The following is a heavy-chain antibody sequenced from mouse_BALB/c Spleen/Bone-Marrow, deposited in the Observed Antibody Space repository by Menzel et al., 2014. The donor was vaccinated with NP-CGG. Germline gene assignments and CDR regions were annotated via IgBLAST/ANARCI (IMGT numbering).Heavy chain of an antibody. CDR3: ARGYYYGMDY. CDR1: GYSLTGYN. V-gene: IGHV1S135*01. CDR2: IDPYYGGT. Sequence: VQLKQSGPELERPGASVKISCKASGYSLTGYNMNWVKQNNGKSLEWIGNIDPYYGGTSYNQKFKGKATLTIDKSSSTAYMQLKGLTSEDSAAYYCARGYYYGMDYWSQGTSVTVSS. J-gene: IGHJ4*01.